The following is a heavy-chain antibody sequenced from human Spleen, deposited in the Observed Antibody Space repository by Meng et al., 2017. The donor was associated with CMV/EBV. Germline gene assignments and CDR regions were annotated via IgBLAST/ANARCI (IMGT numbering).Heavy chain of an antibody. V-gene: IGHV4-30-2*05. J-gene: IGHJ4*02. CDR2: IYYSGST. Sequence: QPQLQAAGSGLGQPSQTLSLTCACSVSSISSGAFSWRSIRQPPGKGLEWIGSIYYSGSTYYNPSLKSRVTISVDTSKNQFSLKLSSVTAADTAVYYCARNVLRFLDALDYWGQGTLVTVSS. CDR1: VSSISSGAFS. CDR3: ARNVLRFLDALDY. D-gene: IGHD3-3*01.